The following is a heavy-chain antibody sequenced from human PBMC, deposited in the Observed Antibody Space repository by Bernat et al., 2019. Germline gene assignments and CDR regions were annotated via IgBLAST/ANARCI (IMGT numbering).Heavy chain of an antibody. D-gene: IGHD3-16*01. V-gene: IGHV3-74*01. Sequence: VQLVESGGGLVQPGGSLRLSCAASGFTFSGYWMHWVRQVPGKGLVWVSRINTDGTSTSYADSVNGRFTMSRDNAKSTLYLQMNSLRAEDTAVYYCVRDSFWGAIYCGMDVWGQGTTVTASS. J-gene: IGHJ6*02. CDR3: VRDSFWGAIYCGMDV. CDR2: INTDGTST. CDR1: GFTFSGYW.